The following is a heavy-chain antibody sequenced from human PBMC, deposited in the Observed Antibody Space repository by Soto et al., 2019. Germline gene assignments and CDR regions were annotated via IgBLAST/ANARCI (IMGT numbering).Heavy chain of an antibody. CDR3: ASGGETWPKASPLGY. J-gene: IGHJ4*02. V-gene: IGHV4-31*03. CDR2: IYYSGST. Sequence: TLSLTCTVSVGSISSGGYYWSWILQHPGKGLEWIGYIYYSGSTYYNPSLKSRVTISVDTSKNQFSLKLSSVTAADTAVYYCASGGETWPKASPLGYWGQGTLVTVSS. D-gene: IGHD3-16*01. CDR1: VGSISSGGYY.